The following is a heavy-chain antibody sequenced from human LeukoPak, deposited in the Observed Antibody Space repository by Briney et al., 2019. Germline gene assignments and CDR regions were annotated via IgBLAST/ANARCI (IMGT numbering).Heavy chain of an antibody. CDR2: IYTSGST. J-gene: IGHJ6*03. CDR3: ASQAYYYGSGSYLRYYHMDV. CDR1: GGSISSGSYY. D-gene: IGHD3-10*01. V-gene: IGHV4-61*02. Sequence: SETLSLTCTVSGGSISSGSYYWSWIRQPAGKGLEWIGRIYTSGSTNYNPSLKSRVTISVDTSKNQFSLKLSSVTAADTAVYYCASQAYYYGSGSYLRYYHMDVWGKGTTVTISS.